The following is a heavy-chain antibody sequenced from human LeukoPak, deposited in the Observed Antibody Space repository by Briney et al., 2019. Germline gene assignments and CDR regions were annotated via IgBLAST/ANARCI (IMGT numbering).Heavy chain of an antibody. V-gene: IGHV3-11*04. CDR2: STSSGATV. D-gene: IGHD5-24*01. Sequence: GGSLRLSCAASGFTVSSNYMSWVRQAPGKGLEWLSYSTSSGATVFCADSVKGRFTMSRDNAKNSLYLQMDGLRAEDSGVYYCVRLLHRDGYKNPDYWGRGTLVTVSS. CDR1: GFTVSSNY. CDR3: VRLLHRDGYKNPDY. J-gene: IGHJ4*02.